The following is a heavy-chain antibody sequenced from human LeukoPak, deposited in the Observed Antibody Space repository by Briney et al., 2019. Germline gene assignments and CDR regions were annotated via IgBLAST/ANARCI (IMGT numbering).Heavy chain of an antibody. Sequence: PSETLSLTCAVYGGSFSGYYWSWIRQTPGKRLEWIGEINHIGNTNYNPSLKSRVTISVDTSKNPFSLKLSSVTAADTAVYYCAGPPRNYYYYYMGVWGKGTTVTVSS. V-gene: IGHV4-34*01. J-gene: IGHJ6*03. CDR2: INHIGNT. CDR1: GGSFSGYY. CDR3: AGPPRNYYYYYMGV.